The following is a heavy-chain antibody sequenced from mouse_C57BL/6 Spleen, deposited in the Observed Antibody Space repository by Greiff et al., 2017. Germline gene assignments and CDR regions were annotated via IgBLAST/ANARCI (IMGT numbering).Heavy chain of an antibody. J-gene: IGHJ1*03. V-gene: IGHV1-61*01. CDR3: ARGGYYSNWYFDV. D-gene: IGHD2-5*01. CDR2: IYPSDSET. Sequence: VQLQQPGAELVRPGSSVKLSCKASGYTFTSYWMDWVKQRPGQGLEWIGNIYPSDSETHYNQKFKDKATLTVDKSSSTAYMQLSSLTSEDSAVYYCARGGYYSNWYFDVWGTGTTVTVSS. CDR1: GYTFTSYW.